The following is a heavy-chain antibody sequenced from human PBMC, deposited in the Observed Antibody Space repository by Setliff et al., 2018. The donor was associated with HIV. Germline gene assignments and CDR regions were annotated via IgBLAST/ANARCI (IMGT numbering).Heavy chain of an antibody. V-gene: IGHV4-4*07. CDR2: XYTSGST. CDR1: GGSINNHY. D-gene: IGHD3-10*01. J-gene: IGHJ6*02. CDR3: ARITMVRGVYYGMDV. Sequence: LSETLSLTCTVSGGSINNHYWXGIRQPVGKGLEWXXRXYTSGSTKYNPSLKSRVTISVDTSKNQFSLKLSSVTAADTAVYYCARITMVRGVYYGMDVWGQGTTVTVSS.